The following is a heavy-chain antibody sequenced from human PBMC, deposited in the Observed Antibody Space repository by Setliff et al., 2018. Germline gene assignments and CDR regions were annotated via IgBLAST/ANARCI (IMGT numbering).Heavy chain of an antibody. J-gene: IGHJ4*02. CDR1: GGSVGNSHYY. D-gene: IGHD1-1*01. V-gene: IGHV4-61*02. CDR3: ARTGTYRYFDH. CDR2: IYTTWST. Sequence: SETLSLTCTVSGGSVGNSHYYWSWIRQPAGKGLEWIGRIYTTWSTNYNPSLKSRVSIWLLTSKNHFSLDLSAVTTADTGVYFCARTGTYRYFDHWGQGALVTVSS.